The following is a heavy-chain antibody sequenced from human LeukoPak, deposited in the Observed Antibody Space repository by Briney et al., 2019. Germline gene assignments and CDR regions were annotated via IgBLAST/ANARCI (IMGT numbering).Heavy chain of an antibody. CDR3: ARDLRVAVAGFHY. CDR1: GFTVSSNY. Sequence: GGSLRLSCAASGFTVSSNYMSWVRQAPGKGLEWVSIIYSDGSTYYADSVKGRFTISRDNSKNTLYLQMNSLRAEDTAVYYCARDLRVAVAGFHYWGQGTLVTVSS. J-gene: IGHJ4*02. D-gene: IGHD6-19*01. CDR2: IYSDGST. V-gene: IGHV3-66*01.